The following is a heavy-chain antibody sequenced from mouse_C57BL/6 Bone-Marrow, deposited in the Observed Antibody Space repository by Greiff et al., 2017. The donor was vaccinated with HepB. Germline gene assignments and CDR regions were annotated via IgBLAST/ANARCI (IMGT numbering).Heavy chain of an antibody. Sequence: VQLQQPGAELVKPGASVKMSCKASGYTFTSYWITWVQQRAGQGLEWIGDLSPGSGSTNYNEKFTSKSTLTVDPSSSTSYMQLSSLTSEDSAVYYCSRLRRFSGFAYWGQGTLVTVAA. CDR1: GYTFTSYW. J-gene: IGHJ3*01. D-gene: IGHD1-1*01. CDR3: SRLRRFSGFAY. V-gene: IGHV1-55*01. CDR2: LSPGSGST.